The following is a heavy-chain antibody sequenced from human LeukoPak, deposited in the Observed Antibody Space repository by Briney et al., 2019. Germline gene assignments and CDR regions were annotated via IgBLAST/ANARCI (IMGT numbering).Heavy chain of an antibody. D-gene: IGHD3-10*01. V-gene: IGHV4-61*02. J-gene: IGHJ4*02. CDR3: ARDGATEYYFDY. CDR1: GDSLSSSRFS. CDR2: IYNTGNT. Sequence: KPSQTLSLTCNVSGDSLSSSRFSWNWIRQPAGKTLEWIGRIYNTGNTYYNPSLKSRVTMSVDTSKNQFSLKLSSVTAADTAVYYCARDGATEYYFDYWGQGTLVTVSS.